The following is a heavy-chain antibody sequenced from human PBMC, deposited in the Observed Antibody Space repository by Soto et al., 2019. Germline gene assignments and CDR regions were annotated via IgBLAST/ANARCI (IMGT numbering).Heavy chain of an antibody. D-gene: IGHD3-16*01. CDR3: ARLRGDYYCDY. V-gene: IGHV3-21*01. J-gene: IGHJ4*02. CDR2: ISSSSGYI. CDR1: GFTFSGYS. Sequence: PGGSLRLSCAASGFTFSGYSMNWVRQAPGKGLEWVSSISSSSGYIYYADSVKGRFTISSDNAKNSLYLQMNSLRAEDTAVYYCARLRGDYYCDYWGQGTLVTVSS.